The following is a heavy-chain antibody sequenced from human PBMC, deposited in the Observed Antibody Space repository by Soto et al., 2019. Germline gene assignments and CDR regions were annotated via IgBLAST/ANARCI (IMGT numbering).Heavy chain of an antibody. CDR3: AIDNDRQQLGGNYYYILEV. J-gene: IGHJ6*02. D-gene: IGHD1-1*01. Sequence: QVQLMQSGAAVKKPGSSVKVSCKASGGTFSTSAISRVRQAPGEGLDWVGGIMPVFATPDYAQKFQGRATISADESTTTANLELTSLTTDDTAVYYCAIDNDRQQLGGNYYYILEVWGQGTAITVSS. V-gene: IGHV1-69*12. CDR2: IMPVFATP. CDR1: GGTFSTSA.